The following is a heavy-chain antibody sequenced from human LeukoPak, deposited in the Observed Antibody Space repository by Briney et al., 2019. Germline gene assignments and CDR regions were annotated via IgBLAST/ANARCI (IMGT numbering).Heavy chain of an antibody. D-gene: IGHD2-15*01. J-gene: IGHJ5*02. V-gene: IGHV1-18*01. Sequence: GASVKVSYKASGYTFTNYGIHWVRQAPGQGLEWMGWISTYNGNTNYAQKYQDRLTMTTDTSTNTAYMELRSLRSDDTAVCYCAKSIVVVIAATSGFDPWGQGTLVIVSS. CDR1: GYTFTNYG. CDR2: ISTYNGNT. CDR3: AKSIVVVIAATSGFDP.